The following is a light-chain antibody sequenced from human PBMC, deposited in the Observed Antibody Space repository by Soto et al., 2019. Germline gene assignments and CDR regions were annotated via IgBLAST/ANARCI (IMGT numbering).Light chain of an antibody. CDR1: QSVSNNY. CDR2: GTS. CDR3: RQYNTFPLT. J-gene: IGKJ4*01. Sequence: EIVLTQSPGTLSLAPGERATLSCRASQSVSNNYLAWYQQKPGQAPRLLIYGTSSRATGIPSRFSGSGSGTEFTLTISSLQPDDFATYYCRQYNTFPLTFGGGTKVDIK. V-gene: IGKV3-20*01.